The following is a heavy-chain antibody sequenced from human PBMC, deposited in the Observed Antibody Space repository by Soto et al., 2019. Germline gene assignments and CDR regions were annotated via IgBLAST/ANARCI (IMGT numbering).Heavy chain of an antibody. V-gene: IGHV3-30-3*02. CDR1: EFSFNTYT. J-gene: IGHJ4*02. CDR2: ISHDGETK. Sequence: QVQLAESGGGVVQPGGSVGLSCAASEFSFNTYTIHWVRQAPGKGLEWVAVISHDGETKFYADSAKGRFTMSRDNSKNPQYLHMSGLQGTASATYYCAKSTPGREDLDSWGQGTMVIVSS. D-gene: IGHD7-27*01. CDR3: AKSTPGREDLDS.